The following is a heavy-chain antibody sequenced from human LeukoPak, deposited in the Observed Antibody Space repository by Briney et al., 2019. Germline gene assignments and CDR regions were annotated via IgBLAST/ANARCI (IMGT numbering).Heavy chain of an antibody. Sequence: GGSLRLSCAGSGFTFSIYAMTWVRQAPGKGLEWVSSISGRGDSTNYADSVKGRFTISRDNSKNTLYMQMNSLKVEDTAVYYCARGARRWLQFPYDAFDIWGQGTMVTVSS. CDR1: GFTFSIYA. CDR3: ARGARRWLQFPYDAFDI. J-gene: IGHJ3*02. D-gene: IGHD5-24*01. V-gene: IGHV3-23*01. CDR2: ISGRGDST.